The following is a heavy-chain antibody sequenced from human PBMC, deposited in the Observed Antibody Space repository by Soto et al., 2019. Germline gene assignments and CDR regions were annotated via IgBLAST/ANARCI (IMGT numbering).Heavy chain of an antibody. CDR3: ARGNPTVEWFDP. D-gene: IGHD4-4*01. J-gene: IGHJ5*02. CDR2: IWYDGSSK. V-gene: IGHV3-33*01. CDR1: GFTLSSYG. Sequence: GGSLRLSCAASGFTLSSYGMHWVRQAPGKGLEWVAVIWYDGSSKYYADSVKGRFTISRDNSKNTLYLQMNSLRAEDTAVYYCARGNPTVEWFDPWGQGTLVTVSS.